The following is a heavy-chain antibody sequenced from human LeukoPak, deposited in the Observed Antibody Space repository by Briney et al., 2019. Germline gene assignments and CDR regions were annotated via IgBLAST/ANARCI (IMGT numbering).Heavy chain of an antibody. CDR1: GFIFSDYA. Sequence: GGSLRLSCAASGFIFSDYAINWVRQAPGKGLEWLSFVSGKSRAIYYADSVKGRFTISRDNAKNSLYLQMNSLRAEDTAVYYCARTWELHWYFDLWGRGTLVTVSS. D-gene: IGHD1-26*01. J-gene: IGHJ2*01. CDR2: VSGKSRAI. V-gene: IGHV3-48*01. CDR3: ARTWELHWYFDL.